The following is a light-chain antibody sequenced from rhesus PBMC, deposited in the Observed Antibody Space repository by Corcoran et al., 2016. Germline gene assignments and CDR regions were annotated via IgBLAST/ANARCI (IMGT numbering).Light chain of an antibody. CDR1: QGITND. CDR3: QNYYTTPWT. V-gene: IGKV1-25*01. J-gene: IGKJ1*01. Sequence: DIQMTQSPSSLSASVGDRVTITCRASQGITNDLAWYQQRPGETPKLLIYEASILRSGIPSRFSGSISWTDVTLTISSLQSEDFATYYCQNYYTTPWTFGPGTKVEIK. CDR2: EAS.